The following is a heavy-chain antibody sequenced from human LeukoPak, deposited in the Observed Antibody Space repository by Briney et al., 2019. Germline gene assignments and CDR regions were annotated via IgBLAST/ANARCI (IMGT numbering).Heavy chain of an antibody. D-gene: IGHD5-18*01. CDR2: IFYSGST. Sequence: SETLSLTCSVSGGSMNNYYWNWIRQPPGKGLEWIGSIFYSGSTNYNPSLKSRVTISIDTSKNQFALNLSSVTAADTAVYYCARGYSYGTYYFDYWGQGTLVTVSS. V-gene: IGHV4-59*01. CDR3: ARGYSYGTYYFDY. J-gene: IGHJ4*02. CDR1: GGSMNNYY.